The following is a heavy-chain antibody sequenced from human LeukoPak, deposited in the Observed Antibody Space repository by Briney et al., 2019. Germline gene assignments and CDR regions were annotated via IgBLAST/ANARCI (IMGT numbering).Heavy chain of an antibody. CDR1: GGALTGFY. D-gene: IGHD3-10*01. Sequence: SETLSLTCVVSGGALTGFYWSWIRQSPVRGLEWIGEINPSGSTIYNPSLKSRVNMSVGTTENSFSLKLSSVTAADTAIYFCAKKRITMIRGAPFDPWGQGTPVAVSS. CDR2: INPSGST. V-gene: IGHV4-34*01. J-gene: IGHJ5*02. CDR3: AKKRITMIRGAPFDP.